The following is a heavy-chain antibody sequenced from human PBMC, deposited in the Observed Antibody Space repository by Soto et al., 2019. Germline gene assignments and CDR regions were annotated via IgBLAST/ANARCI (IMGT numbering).Heavy chain of an antibody. CDR1: VYTFTNYD. D-gene: IGHD1-26*01. CDR3: ARGISAGVDF. J-gene: IGHJ4*02. Sequence: VSFHPSVYTFTNYDINEVRQAPGQGLEWMGWMSPSSVKTGYAQNFQGRVTMTRDASINTAYMQLSSLTSEDTAVYYCARGISAGVDFWGQGTLVTAPQ. V-gene: IGHV1-8*01. CDR2: MSPSSVKT.